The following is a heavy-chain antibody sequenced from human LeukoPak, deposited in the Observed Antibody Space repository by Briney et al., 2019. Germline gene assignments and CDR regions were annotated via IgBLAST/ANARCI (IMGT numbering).Heavy chain of an antibody. V-gene: IGHV4-34*01. CDR3: AREGSSWYWGTATRGWYFDL. D-gene: IGHD6-13*01. Sequence: PSETLSLTCAVYGGSFSGYYWSWIRQPPGKGLEWIGEINHSGSTNYNPSLKSRVTISVDTSKNQFSLKLSSVTAADTAVYYCAREGSSWYWGTATRGWYFDLWGHGTLVTVSS. CDR2: INHSGST. CDR1: GGSFSGYY. J-gene: IGHJ2*01.